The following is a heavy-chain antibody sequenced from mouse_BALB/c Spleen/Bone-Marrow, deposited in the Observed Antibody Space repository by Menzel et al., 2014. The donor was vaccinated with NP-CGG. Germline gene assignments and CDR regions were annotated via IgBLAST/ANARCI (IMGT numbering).Heavy chain of an antibody. CDR1: GYTFTDYA. D-gene: IGHD1-2*01. CDR2: ISTYSGIT. Sequence: VQLQESGPELVRPGASVRISCQGSGYTFTDYAMHWVQQSHATSLEWIGVISTYSGITNYNQKFKGKATMTVDKSSSTAYMELARLTCEDSAIYYCARRPTATRAMDCWGQGTSVTVSS. V-gene: IGHV1-67*01. J-gene: IGHJ4*01. CDR3: ARRPTATRAMDC.